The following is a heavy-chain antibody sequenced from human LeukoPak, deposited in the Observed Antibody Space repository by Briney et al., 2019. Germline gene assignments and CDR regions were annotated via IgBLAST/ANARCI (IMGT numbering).Heavy chain of an antibody. D-gene: IGHD1/OR15-1a*01. CDR2: IYYSGST. CDR1: GGSISSYY. J-gene: IGHJ3*02. CDR3: ARENKDAFDI. V-gene: IGHV4-59*01. Sequence: PSETLSLTCTVSGGSISSYYWSWIRQPPGKGPEWIGYIYYSGSTNYNPSLKSRVTISVDTSKNQFSLKLSSVTAADTAVYYCARENKDAFDIWGQGTMVTVSS.